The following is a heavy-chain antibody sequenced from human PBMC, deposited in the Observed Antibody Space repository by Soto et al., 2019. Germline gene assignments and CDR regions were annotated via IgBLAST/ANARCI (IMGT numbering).Heavy chain of an antibody. Sequence: SETLSLTCAVYGGSFSGYYWSWIRQPPGKGLEWIGEINHSGSTNYNPSLKSRVTISVDTSKNQFSLKLSSVTAADTAVYYCARGWGRVQPERRRSRWFDPWGQGTLVT. D-gene: IGHD1-1*01. CDR3: ARGWGRVQPERRRSRWFDP. CDR1: GGSFSGYY. V-gene: IGHV4-34*01. J-gene: IGHJ5*02. CDR2: INHSGST.